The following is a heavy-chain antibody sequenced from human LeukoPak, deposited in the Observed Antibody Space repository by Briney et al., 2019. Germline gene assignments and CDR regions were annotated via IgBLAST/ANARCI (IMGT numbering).Heavy chain of an antibody. D-gene: IGHD2-2*01. J-gene: IGHJ4*02. Sequence: GGSLRLSCAASGNYWMHWVRQAPGKGLVWVSHVNSDGSWTSHADSVKGRFTISKGNAKNTVYLQMNNLRTEDTAVYYCVSFYETNWGRGTLVTVSS. V-gene: IGHV3-74*01. CDR3: VSFYETN. CDR1: GNYW. CDR2: VNSDGSWT.